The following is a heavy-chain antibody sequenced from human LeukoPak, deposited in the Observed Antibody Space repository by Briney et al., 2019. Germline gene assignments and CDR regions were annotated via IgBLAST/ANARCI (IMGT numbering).Heavy chain of an antibody. J-gene: IGHJ5*02. CDR3: AKAVSVVPAAIST. CDR1: GFTFTSYA. Sequence: GGSLRLSCAASGFTFTSYAMSWVRQAPGKGLEWVSSISGSGGSIYYADSVKGRFTISRDNSKNTLYLQMKSLRAEDTAVYYCAKAVSVVPAAISTWGQGTLVTVSS. D-gene: IGHD2-2*01. CDR2: ISGSGGSI. V-gene: IGHV3-23*01.